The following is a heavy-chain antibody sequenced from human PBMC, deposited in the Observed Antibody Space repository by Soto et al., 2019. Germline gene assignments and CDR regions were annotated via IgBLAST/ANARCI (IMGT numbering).Heavy chain of an antibody. V-gene: IGHV5-10-1*01. Sequence: PGESLKLSCKASGYSFTNYWITWMRQTPGKGLECMGMIDPSDSYSNYSPSFQGHVTMSVDKSISSAYLQFSSLKTEDTAVYYCTSAPQWELRVLGYFDYWGQGTLVTVSS. CDR2: IDPSDSYS. D-gene: IGHD1-26*01. CDR1: GYSFTNYW. J-gene: IGHJ4*02. CDR3: TSAPQWELRVLGYFDY.